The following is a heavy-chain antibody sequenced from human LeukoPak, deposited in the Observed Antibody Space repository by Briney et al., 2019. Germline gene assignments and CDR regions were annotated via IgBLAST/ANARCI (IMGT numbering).Heavy chain of an antibody. J-gene: IGHJ5*02. CDR1: GFTLSTYD. CDR3: ARAPTRWHNHFDP. CDR2: IGPDGDT. D-gene: IGHD1/OR15-1a*01. V-gene: IGHV3-13*01. Sequence: GGSLRLSCAVSGFTLSTYDMHWVRQVPGKGLEWVSHIGPDGDTHYPDSVKSRFTISREDAKNSLYLQMNNLRVGDTAVYYCARAPTRWHNHFDPWGQGTPVTVSS.